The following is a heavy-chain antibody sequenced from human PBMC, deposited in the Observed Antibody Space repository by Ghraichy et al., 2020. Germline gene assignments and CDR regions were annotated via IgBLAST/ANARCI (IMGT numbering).Heavy chain of an antibody. CDR1: GFTFSSYA. J-gene: IGHJ4*02. D-gene: IGHD3-3*01. V-gene: IGHV3-23*01. Sequence: GGSLRLSCAASGFTFSSYAMSWVRQAPGKGLEWVSAISGSGGSTYYADSVKGRFTISRDNSKNTLYLQMNSLRAEDTAVYYCAKGQKTYYAEPTDFDYWGQGTLVTVSS. CDR2: ISGSGGST. CDR3: AKGQKTYYAEPTDFDY.